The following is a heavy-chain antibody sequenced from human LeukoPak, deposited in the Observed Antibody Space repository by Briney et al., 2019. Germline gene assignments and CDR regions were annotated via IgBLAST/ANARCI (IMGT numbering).Heavy chain of an antibody. CDR1: GGSISSSNW. D-gene: IGHD6-13*01. Sequence: SETLSLTCAVSGGSISSSNWWSWVRQPPGKGLEWIGEIYHSGSTNYNPSLKSRVTISVDKSKNQFSLKLSSVTAADTAVYYCARAGRIAAAGNVAEQYAFDIWGQGTMVTVSS. CDR2: IYHSGST. CDR3: ARAGRIAAAGNVAEQYAFDI. V-gene: IGHV4-4*02. J-gene: IGHJ3*02.